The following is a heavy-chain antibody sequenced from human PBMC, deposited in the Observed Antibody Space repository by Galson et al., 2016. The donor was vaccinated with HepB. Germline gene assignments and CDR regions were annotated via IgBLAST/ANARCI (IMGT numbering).Heavy chain of an antibody. J-gene: IGHJ4*02. Sequence: SLRLSCAASGFTFTNYWMCWVRQAPGRGLEWVSIISGSGGTTDYADSVKGRLTISRDNLRDTVYLQMNRLRVEDAAIYYCARNNAGYFHYWGQGILVTVSS. CDR1: GFTFTNYW. V-gene: IGHV3-23*01. D-gene: IGHD1/OR15-1a*01. CDR3: ARNNAGYFHY. CDR2: ISGSGGTT.